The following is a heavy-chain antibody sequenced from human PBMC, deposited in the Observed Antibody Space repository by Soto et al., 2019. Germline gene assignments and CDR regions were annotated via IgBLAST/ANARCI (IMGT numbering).Heavy chain of an antibody. Sequence: ASVKPCCKDPGDSYSDRYRHSARQAPEQGHEWMGWINSNGGGTNYALIFRGRVTMTRDTSISTAYIELTRLTSDDTAVYYCVRVPVSDYVWGSYRYTFDCRRQGTLVTVSS. CDR2: INSNGGGT. CDR1: GDSYSDRY. V-gene: IGHV1-2*02. J-gene: IGHJ4*02. D-gene: IGHD3-16*02. CDR3: VRVPVSDYVWGSYRYTFDC.